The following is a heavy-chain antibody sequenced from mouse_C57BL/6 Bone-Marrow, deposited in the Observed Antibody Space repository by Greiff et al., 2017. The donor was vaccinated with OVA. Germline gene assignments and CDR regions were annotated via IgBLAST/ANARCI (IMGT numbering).Heavy chain of an antibody. CDR2: IDPSDSYT. V-gene: IGHV1-69*01. CDR1: GYTFTSYW. CDR3: AREGLYRGAMDY. J-gene: IGHJ4*01. D-gene: IGHD1-3*01. Sequence: VKLQQPGAELVMPGASVKLSCKASGYTFTSYWMHWVKQRPGQGLEWIGEIDPSDSYTNYNQKFKGKSTLTVDKSSSTAYMQLSSLTSEDSAVYYCAREGLYRGAMDYWGQGTSVTVSS.